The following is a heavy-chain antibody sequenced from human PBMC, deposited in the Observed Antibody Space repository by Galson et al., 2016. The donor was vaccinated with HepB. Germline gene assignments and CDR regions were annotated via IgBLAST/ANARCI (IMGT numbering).Heavy chain of an antibody. J-gene: IGHJ6*02. Sequence: SLRLSCAASGFTFSLSGMHWVRQAPGKGLEWVAIMWNDAKSKYYADSVQGRFTISRDNSKNTLYLQMNSLRAEDTAVYYCAKGARTGATNSYYYGMDVWGQGTLVTVFS. V-gene: IGHV3-33*06. D-gene: IGHD1-1*01. CDR3: AKGARTGATNSYYYGMDV. CDR2: MWNDAKSK. CDR1: GFTFSLSG.